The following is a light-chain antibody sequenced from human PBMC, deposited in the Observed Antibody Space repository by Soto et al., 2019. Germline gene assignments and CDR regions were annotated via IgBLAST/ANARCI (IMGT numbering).Light chain of an antibody. CDR1: SSDVGSYNL. CDR3: CSYAVSSTFV. V-gene: IGLV2-23*03. CDR2: EGS. J-gene: IGLJ2*01. Sequence: QSALTQPASVSGSPGQSITISCTGTSSDVGSYNLVSWYQQHPGKAPKLMIYEGSKRPSGVSNRFSGSKSGNTASLTISGLQAEDEADYYCCSYAVSSTFVFGGGTKVTVL.